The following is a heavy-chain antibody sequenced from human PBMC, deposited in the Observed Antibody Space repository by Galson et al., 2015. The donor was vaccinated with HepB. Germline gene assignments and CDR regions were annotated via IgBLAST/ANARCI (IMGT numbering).Heavy chain of an antibody. CDR3: ARDRGKLGSAWFDP. CDR1: GFTFSSYS. CDR2: ISSSSSTI. V-gene: IGHV3-48*01. J-gene: IGHJ5*02. Sequence: SLRLSCAASGFTFSSYSMNWVRQAPGKGLEWVSYISSSSSTIYYADSVKGRFTISRDNAKNSLYLQMNSLRVEDTAVYYCARDRGKLGSAWFDPWGQGTLVTVSS. D-gene: IGHD4-23*01.